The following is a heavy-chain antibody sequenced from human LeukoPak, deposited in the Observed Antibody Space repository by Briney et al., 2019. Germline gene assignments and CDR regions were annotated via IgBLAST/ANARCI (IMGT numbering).Heavy chain of an antibody. CDR1: GFTFSSYW. CDR2: IKQDGSEK. CDR3: AEGTTVLSRY. J-gene: IGHJ4*02. V-gene: IGHV3-7*01. D-gene: IGHD1-14*01. Sequence: GGSLRLSCTASGFTFSSYWISWVRQAPGKGLEWVANIKQDGSEKYYVDSVKGRITISRDNAKNSLYLQMNSLRAEDTAVYYCAEGTTVLSRYWGTGTLVTVSS.